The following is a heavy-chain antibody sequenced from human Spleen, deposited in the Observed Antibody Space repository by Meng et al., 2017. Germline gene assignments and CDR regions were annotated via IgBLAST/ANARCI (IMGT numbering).Heavy chain of an antibody. J-gene: IGHJ4*02. V-gene: IGHV1-3*01. Sequence: QVQLGQSGAEVKKPGASVKVSGKASGYTFTSYAMHWVRQAPGQRLEWMGWINAGNGNTKYSQKFQGRVTITRDTSASTAYMELTSLRSDDTAVYYCATRGNPYLNCWGQGTLVTVSS. CDR1: GYTFTSYA. CDR2: INAGNGNT. CDR3: ATRGNPYLNC.